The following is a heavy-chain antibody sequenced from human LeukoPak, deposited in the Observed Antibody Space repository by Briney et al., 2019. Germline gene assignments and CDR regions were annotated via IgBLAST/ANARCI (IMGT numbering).Heavy chain of an antibody. CDR1: GFTFSDYY. D-gene: IGHD3-9*01. V-gene: IGHV3-11*01. Sequence: GGSLRLSCAASGFTFSDYYMSWIRQAPGKGLEWVSYISSSGSTIYYADSVKGRFTISRDNAKNSLYLQMNSLRAEDTAVYYCARELSNVLRYFDWFPGFDYWSQGTLVTVSS. J-gene: IGHJ4*02. CDR3: ARELSNVLRYFDWFPGFDY. CDR2: ISSSGSTI.